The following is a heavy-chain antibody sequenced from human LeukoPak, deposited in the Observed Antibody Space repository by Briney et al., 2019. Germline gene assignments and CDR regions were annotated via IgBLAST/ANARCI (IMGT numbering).Heavy chain of an antibody. Sequence: SETLSLTCTVSGGSISSSSYYWGWIRQPPGKGLEWIGSIYYSGSTYYNPPLKSRVTISVDTSKNQFSLKLSSVTAADTAVYYCASHRGAARLIDYWGQGTLVTVSS. V-gene: IGHV4-39*01. CDR3: ASHRGAARLIDY. CDR2: IYYSGST. D-gene: IGHD6-6*01. CDR1: GGSISSSSYY. J-gene: IGHJ4*02.